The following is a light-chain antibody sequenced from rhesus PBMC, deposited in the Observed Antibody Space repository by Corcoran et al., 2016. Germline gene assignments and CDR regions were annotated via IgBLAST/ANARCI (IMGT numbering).Light chain of an antibody. CDR2: EVN. CDR3: SSYASSSIFI. J-gene: IGLJ1*01. V-gene: IGLV2-13*03. CDR1: SIDIGGYNR. Sequence: QAAPTQSPSVSGSPGQSVIISCTGTSIDIGGYNRVSWFQQHPGKAPKLIIYEVNKRPSGVSDRFSGSKSGNVASLTSSGLQAEDEADYYCSSYASSSIFIFGTGTRLTVV.